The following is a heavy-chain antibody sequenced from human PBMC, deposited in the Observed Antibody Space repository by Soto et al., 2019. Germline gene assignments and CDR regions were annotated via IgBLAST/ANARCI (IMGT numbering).Heavy chain of an antibody. CDR3: ARTDCSSTSCYNYYYYGMDV. Sequence: ASVKVSCKTSGYSFTKYGLHWVRQAPGQRLEWMGWINPGNGDTKYSQKFQGRVTITRDTSATTAYMELSSLRSEDSAVFYCARTDCSSTSCYNYYYYGMDVWGQRTTVTVSS. CDR1: GYSFTKYG. D-gene: IGHD2-2*01. J-gene: IGHJ6*02. V-gene: IGHV1-3*01. CDR2: INPGNGDT.